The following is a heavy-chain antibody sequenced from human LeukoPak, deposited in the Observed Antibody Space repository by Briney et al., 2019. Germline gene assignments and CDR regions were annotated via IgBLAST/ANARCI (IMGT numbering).Heavy chain of an antibody. CDR1: GGSFSGYY. J-gene: IGHJ6*03. D-gene: IGHD2-2*01. CDR3: ARPGYCSSTSCSSYYYYYYMDV. CDR2: INHSGST. Sequence: SETLSLTCAVYGGSFSGYYWSWIRQPPGKGLEWIGEINHSGSTNYNPSLKSRVTISVDTSKNQFSLKLSSVTAADTAVYYCARPGYCSSTSCSSYYYYYYMDVWGKGTTVTVSS. V-gene: IGHV4-34*01.